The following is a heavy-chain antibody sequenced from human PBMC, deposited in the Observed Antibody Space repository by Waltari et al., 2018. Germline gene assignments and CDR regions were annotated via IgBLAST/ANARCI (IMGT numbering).Heavy chain of an antibody. J-gene: IGHJ4*02. CDR3: ARGDYSNYELDY. CDR1: GYTFTSYA. V-gene: IGHV1-3*01. CDR2: INSGNGNT. Sequence: QVQLVQSGAEVKKPGASVKVSCKASGYTFTSYAMHWVRQAPGQRLEWMGWINSGNGNTKYSQKFQGRVTITRDTSASTAYMELSSLRSKDTAVHYCARGDYSNYELDYWGQGTLVTVSS. D-gene: IGHD4-4*01.